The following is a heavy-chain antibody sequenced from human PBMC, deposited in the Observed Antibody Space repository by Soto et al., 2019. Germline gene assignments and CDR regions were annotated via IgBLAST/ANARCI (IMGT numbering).Heavy chain of an antibody. CDR2: VHDSGST. Sequence: SEFLSPTCSVPGDAISNSYWSWIRQTPGRGLEWIGCVHDSGSTDYNPSLRGRVIISLHTSKSQSSLSLRSATAADTATYYCARGTRALITSFFAYWGQGIPVTVSS. CDR3: ARGTRALITSFFAY. V-gene: IGHV4-59*03. J-gene: IGHJ4*02. D-gene: IGHD1-20*01. CDR1: GDAISNSY.